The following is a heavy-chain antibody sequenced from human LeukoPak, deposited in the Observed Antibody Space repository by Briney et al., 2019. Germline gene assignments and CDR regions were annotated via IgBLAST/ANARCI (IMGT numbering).Heavy chain of an antibody. CDR2: IRSKANNYAT. Sequence: PGGSLRLSCAASGFTFSGSAIHWVRQASGKGLEWVGRIRSKANNYATAYAASMKGRFTISRDDSKNTAYLQMNGLKTEDTAVYYCTNLRGGDYGEGYSYMDVWGQGTTVTVPS. V-gene: IGHV3-73*01. J-gene: IGHJ6*03. CDR1: GFTFSGSA. D-gene: IGHD4-17*01. CDR3: TNLRGGDYGEGYSYMDV.